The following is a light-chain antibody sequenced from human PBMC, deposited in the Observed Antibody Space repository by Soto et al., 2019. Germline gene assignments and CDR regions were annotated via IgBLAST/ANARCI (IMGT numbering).Light chain of an antibody. J-gene: IGKJ1*01. CDR1: QSASSSY. CDR3: QQYNNWPPGT. V-gene: IGKV3-15*01. Sequence: RVSTQPPATLSLSPRERAYLYSRAIQSASSSYLAWYQQKPGQAPRLLIYGVSTRATGIPARFSGSGSGTEFTLTITSLQSEDFAVYYCQQYNNWPPGTFGQGTKVDIK. CDR2: GVS.